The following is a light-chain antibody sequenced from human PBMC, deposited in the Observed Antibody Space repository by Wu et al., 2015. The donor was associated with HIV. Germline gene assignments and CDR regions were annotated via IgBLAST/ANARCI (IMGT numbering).Light chain of an antibody. J-gene: IGKJ1*01. Sequence: EIVLTQSPATLSVSPGERATLSCRASQSVSNSLAWYQQRPGQAPRLLIYDASTRAPGIPPRFSGSASGTDFTLSISRLEPEDLAVYYCQQYSSSPWTFGQGTKVEIK. CDR1: QSVSNS. CDR3: QQYSSSPWT. V-gene: IGKV3-20*01. CDR2: DAS.